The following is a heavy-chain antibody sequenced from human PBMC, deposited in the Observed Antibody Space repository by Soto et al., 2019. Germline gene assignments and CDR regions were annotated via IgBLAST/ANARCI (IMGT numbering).Heavy chain of an antibody. CDR2: ISYDGSNK. CDR3: AAAAGTHSSSDY. D-gene: IGHD6-13*01. CDR1: GFTFSSYA. V-gene: IGHV3-30-3*01. J-gene: IGHJ4*02. Sequence: PGGSLRLSCAASGFTFSSYAMHWVRQAPGKGLEWVAVISYDGSNKYYADSVKGRFTISRDNSKNTLYLQMNSLRAEDTAVYYCAAAAGTHSSSDYWGQGTLVTVSS.